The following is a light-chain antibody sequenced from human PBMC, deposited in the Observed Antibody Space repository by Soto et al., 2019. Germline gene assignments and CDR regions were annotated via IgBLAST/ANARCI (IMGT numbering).Light chain of an antibody. CDR2: GAY. Sequence: IVLTQSPCTLSSSPGERATLSCRAGQSVSSNYLAWYQQKPGQAPRLLIYGAYSRATDIPDRFSGSGSGTDFTLTINRLEPEDSAVYYCQQYGSLITFGQGTRLEIK. CDR1: QSVSSNY. CDR3: QQYGSLIT. J-gene: IGKJ5*01. V-gene: IGKV3-20*01.